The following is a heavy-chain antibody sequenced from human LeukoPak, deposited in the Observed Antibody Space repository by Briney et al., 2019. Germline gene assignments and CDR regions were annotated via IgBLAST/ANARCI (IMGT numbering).Heavy chain of an antibody. CDR3: AKDQTIFGVVIMGDFDY. CDR2: IRYDGSDK. CDR1: GFTFSDYG. V-gene: IGHV3-30*02. D-gene: IGHD3-3*01. J-gene: IGHJ4*02. Sequence: PGGSLRLSCVASGFTFSDYGMQWVRQAPGKGLEWVAFIRYDGSDKYHADSVEGRFTISRDNSKNTLYLQMNSLRAEDTAVYYCAKDQTIFGVVIMGDFDYWGQGTLVTVSS.